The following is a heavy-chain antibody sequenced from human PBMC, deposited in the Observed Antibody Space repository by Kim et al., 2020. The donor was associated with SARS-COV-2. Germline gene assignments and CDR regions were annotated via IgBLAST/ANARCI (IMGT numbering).Heavy chain of an antibody. D-gene: IGHD2-15*01. Sequence: EKRYSPSLKSRLTITKDTSKNQVVLTMTNMDPVDTATYYCAHYTVVTLFNYWGQGTLVTVSS. J-gene: IGHJ4*02. V-gene: IGHV2-5*01. CDR2: EK. CDR3: AHYTVVTLFNY.